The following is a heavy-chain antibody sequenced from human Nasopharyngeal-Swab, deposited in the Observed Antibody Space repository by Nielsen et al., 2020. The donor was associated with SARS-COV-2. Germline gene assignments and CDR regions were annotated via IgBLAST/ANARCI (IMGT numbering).Heavy chain of an antibody. CDR1: GFTFSSYW. D-gene: IGHD3-22*01. V-gene: IGHV3-7*01. CDR2: IKQDGSEK. J-gene: IGHJ3*02. Sequence: GESLKISCAASGFTFSSYWMSWVRQAPGKGLEWVANIKQDGSEKYYVDSVRGRFTISRDNAKNSLYLQMNSLRAEDTAVYYCARVHMIVVPDAFDIWGQGTMVTVSS. CDR3: ARVHMIVVPDAFDI.